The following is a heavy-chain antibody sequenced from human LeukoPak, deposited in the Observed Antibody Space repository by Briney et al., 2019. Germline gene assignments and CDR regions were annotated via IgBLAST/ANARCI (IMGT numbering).Heavy chain of an antibody. V-gene: IGHV3-7*01. Sequence: PGGSLRLSCAASGFTFSAYWMSWVRQAPGKGLEWLANIKEDGSEKYYVDSVKGRFTISRDNAKSSLYLQMNSLRAEDTAVYYCARDRARVVGALYYWGQGTLVTVSS. CDR1: GFTFSAYW. J-gene: IGHJ4*02. CDR2: IKEDGSEK. D-gene: IGHD1-26*01. CDR3: ARDRARVVGALYY.